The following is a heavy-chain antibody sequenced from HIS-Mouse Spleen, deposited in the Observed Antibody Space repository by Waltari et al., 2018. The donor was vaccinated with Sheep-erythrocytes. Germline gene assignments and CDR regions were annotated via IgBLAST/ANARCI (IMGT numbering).Heavy chain of an antibody. Sequence: EVQLVESGGGLVKPGGSLRLSCAASGFTFSSYSMNWVRQAPGNGLEGVSSISSSSSYIYYADSVKGRFTISRDNAKNSLYLQMNSLRAEDTAVYYCARVASGATFDYWGQGTLVTVSS. V-gene: IGHV3-21*01. CDR1: GFTFSSYS. CDR2: ISSSSSYI. J-gene: IGHJ4*02. D-gene: IGHD1-26*01. CDR3: ARVASGATFDY.